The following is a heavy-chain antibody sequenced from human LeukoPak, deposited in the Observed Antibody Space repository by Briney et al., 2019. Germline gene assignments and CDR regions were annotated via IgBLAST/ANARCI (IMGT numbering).Heavy chain of an antibody. CDR1: GYTFTAYY. CDR2: INPNSGVT. CDR3: ARVGAHRYCSSTSCYEDY. Sequence: ASVKVSCKASGYTFTAYYMHWVRQAPGQGLEWMGWINPNSGVTDYAQKFQGRVTMTRDTFISTACMELSSLESDDTAVYYCARVGAHRYCSSTSCYEDYWGQGTLVTVSS. J-gene: IGHJ4*02. D-gene: IGHD2-2*01. V-gene: IGHV1-2*02.